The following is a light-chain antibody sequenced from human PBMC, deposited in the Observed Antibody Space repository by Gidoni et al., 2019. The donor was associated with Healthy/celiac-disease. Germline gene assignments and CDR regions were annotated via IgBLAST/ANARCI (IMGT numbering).Light chain of an antibody. Sequence: IVLTHSPATLSLSPGERATLSCRASQSVSSYLAWYQQKPGQAPRPIIYDASIRATGIPARFSGSGSGTDFTLTISSLEPEDFAVYYCQQRSNWPPLTFGGGTKVEIK. J-gene: IGKJ4*01. V-gene: IGKV3-11*01. CDR2: DAS. CDR1: QSVSSY. CDR3: QQRSNWPPLT.